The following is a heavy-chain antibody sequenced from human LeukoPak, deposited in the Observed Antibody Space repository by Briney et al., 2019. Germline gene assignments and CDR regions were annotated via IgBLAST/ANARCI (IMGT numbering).Heavy chain of an antibody. CDR1: GYTFTSYD. J-gene: IGHJ5*02. V-gene: IGHV1-8*01. D-gene: IGHD2-15*01. CDR3: ARGLLSTGAKNP. CDR2: MNPNSGNT. Sequence: ASVKVFCKASGYTFTSYDINWVRQATGQGLEWMGWMNPNSGNTGYAQKFQGRVTMTRNTSISTAYMELSSLRSEDTAVYYCARGLLSTGAKNPWGQGTLVTVSS.